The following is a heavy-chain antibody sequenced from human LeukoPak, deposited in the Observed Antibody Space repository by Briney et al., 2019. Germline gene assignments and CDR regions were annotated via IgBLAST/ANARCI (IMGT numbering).Heavy chain of an antibody. Sequence: KPSETLSLTCTVSGGSISSYYWSWIRQPPGKGLEWIGSIYHSESTYYNPSLKSRVTISVDTSKNQFSLKLSSVTAADTAVYYCAGDGSYYGSGSNFWGQGTLVTVSS. V-gene: IGHV4-59*01. CDR1: GGSISSYY. D-gene: IGHD3-10*01. CDR2: IYHSEST. J-gene: IGHJ4*02. CDR3: AGDGSYYGSGSNF.